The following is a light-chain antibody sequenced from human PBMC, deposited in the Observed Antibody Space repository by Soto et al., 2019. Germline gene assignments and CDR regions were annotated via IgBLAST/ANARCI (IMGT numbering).Light chain of an antibody. CDR2: GAS. Sequence: EVVLTQSPATLSLSPGERATLSCRASQSVSSSYLAWYQQKPGQAPRLLIYGASSRATGIPARFSGSGSGTEFTLTISSLQPDDFAAYYCQQYEPFPRTFGPGTKVDIK. V-gene: IGKV3-20*01. CDR3: QQYEPFPRT. J-gene: IGKJ3*01. CDR1: QSVSSSY.